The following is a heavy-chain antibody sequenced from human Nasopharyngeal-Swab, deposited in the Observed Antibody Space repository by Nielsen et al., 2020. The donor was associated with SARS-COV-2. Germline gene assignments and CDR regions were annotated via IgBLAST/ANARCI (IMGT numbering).Heavy chain of an antibody. Sequence: SETLSLTCTVSGGSISSSSYYWGWIRQPPGKGLEWIGSIYYSGSTYYNPSLKSRVTISVDTSKNQFSLKLSSVTAADTAVYYCATYGYGSYYYYYMDVRGKGTTVTVSS. CDR2: IYYSGST. J-gene: IGHJ6*03. CDR3: ATYGYGSYYYYYMDV. CDR1: GGSISSSSYY. D-gene: IGHD5-18*01. V-gene: IGHV4-39*01.